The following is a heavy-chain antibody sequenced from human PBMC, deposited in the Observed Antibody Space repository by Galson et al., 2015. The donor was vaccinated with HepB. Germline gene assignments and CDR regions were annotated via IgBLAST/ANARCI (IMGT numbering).Heavy chain of an antibody. Sequence: SVTVSCKASGSTFTGYYMHWVRQAPGQGLEWMGWINPNSGGTNYAQKFQGWVTMTRDTSISTAYMELSRLRSDDTAVYYCARGGYDSSVFFNYWGQGTLVTVSS. CDR2: INPNSGGT. J-gene: IGHJ4*02. D-gene: IGHD3-22*01. V-gene: IGHV1-2*04. CDR3: ARGGYDSSVFFNY. CDR1: GSTFTGYY.